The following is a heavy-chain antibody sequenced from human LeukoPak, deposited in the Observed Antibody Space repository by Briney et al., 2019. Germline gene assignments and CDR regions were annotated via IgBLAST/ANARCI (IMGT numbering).Heavy chain of an antibody. D-gene: IGHD3-22*01. V-gene: IGHV4-38-2*02. CDR3: ARAEMTIMTIVVIITTWYFDL. CDR1: GYSISSGYH. Sequence: SETLSLTCTVSGYSISSGYHWAWIRQPPGKGLEWIGSISHTGSTYYNPSLKSRVTILVDTSKNQFSLKLTSVTAADTAVYYCARAEMTIMTIVVIITTWYFDLWGRGTLVTVSS. CDR2: ISHTGST. J-gene: IGHJ2*01.